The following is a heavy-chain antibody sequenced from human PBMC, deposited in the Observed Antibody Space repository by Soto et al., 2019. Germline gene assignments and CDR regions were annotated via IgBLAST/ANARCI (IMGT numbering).Heavy chain of an antibody. CDR3: AHNGGIAVDYFDY. Sequence: SGPTLVNPXQTLTLTCTFSGFSVTTTGMGVGWIRQPPGKALEWLALIYWNDDRRYSPSLQNRLTISKDTSKNQVVLTMSNMDPGDSATYYCAHNGGIAVDYFDYWGQGTLVTVSS. CDR1: GFSVTTTGMG. D-gene: IGHD6-19*01. J-gene: IGHJ4*02. V-gene: IGHV2-5*01. CDR2: IYWNDDR.